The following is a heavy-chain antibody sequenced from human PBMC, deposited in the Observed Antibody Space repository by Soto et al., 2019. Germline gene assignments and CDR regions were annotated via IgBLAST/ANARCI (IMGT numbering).Heavy chain of an antibody. Sequence: AGGSLRLSCSASGFIFGFYWMSWVRQTPGKGLEWVANIERNGNHKNYVVSGPGRFTISRDNAQNSLFLQMNNLRAEGTAVYFCARIRATDYEIDYWGQGTLVTVA. CDR1: GFIFGFYW. V-gene: IGHV3-7*03. CDR2: IERNGNHK. D-gene: IGHD3-22*01. CDR3: ARIRATDYEIDY. J-gene: IGHJ4*02.